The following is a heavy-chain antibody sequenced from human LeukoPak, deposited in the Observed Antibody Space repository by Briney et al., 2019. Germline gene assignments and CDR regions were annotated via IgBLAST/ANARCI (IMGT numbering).Heavy chain of an antibody. CDR1: GYSISSGYY. V-gene: IGHV4-38-2*02. CDR3: ARDISGGVYGDYG. CDR2: IYHSGST. Sequence: SETLSLTCAVSGYSISSGYYWGWLRQPPGKGLEWIGSIYHSGSTYYNPSLKSRVTISVDTSKNQFSLKLSSVTAADTAVYYCARDISGGVYGDYGWGQGTLVTVSS. D-gene: IGHD4-17*01. J-gene: IGHJ4*02.